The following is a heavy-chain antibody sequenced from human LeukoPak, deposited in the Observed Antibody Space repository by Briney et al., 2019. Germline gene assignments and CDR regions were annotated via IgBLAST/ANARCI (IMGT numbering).Heavy chain of an antibody. J-gene: IGHJ4*02. CDR1: GGSISSYY. D-gene: IGHD3-22*01. CDR2: IYYSGST. V-gene: IGHV4-59*01. CDR3: ARGDYDSSGYLFDY. Sequence: SETLSLTCTVSGGSISSYYWSWIRQPPGKGLEWIGYIYYSGSTNYNPSPKSRVTISVDTSKNQFSLKLSSVTAADTAVYYRARGDYDSSGYLFDYWGREPWSPSP.